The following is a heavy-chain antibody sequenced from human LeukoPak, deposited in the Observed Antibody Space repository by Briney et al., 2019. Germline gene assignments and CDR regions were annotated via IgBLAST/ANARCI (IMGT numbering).Heavy chain of an antibody. CDR3: ANDHPVLVRGVILLGWFDP. Sequence: PGGSLRLSCAASGFTFSSYAMSWVRQAPGKGLEWVSAISGSGGSTYYADSVKGRFTISRDNSKNTLYLQMNSLRAEDTAVYYCANDHPVLVRGVILLGWFDPWGQGALVTVSS. CDR1: GFTFSSYA. CDR2: ISGSGGST. D-gene: IGHD3-10*01. V-gene: IGHV3-23*01. J-gene: IGHJ5*02.